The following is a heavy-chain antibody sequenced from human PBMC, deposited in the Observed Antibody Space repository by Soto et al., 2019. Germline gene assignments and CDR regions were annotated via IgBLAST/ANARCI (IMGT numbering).Heavy chain of an antibody. V-gene: IGHV2-26*01. Sequence: QVTLKESGPVLVKPTETLTLRCTVSGLSITDSEMGVSWIRQPPGQPLQWLAHIDSSGEKSDRTFLKIRLAISKDTSKSQIALTMTNLDPADTATYYCARRHLAVAVSPWFDPWGQGIPVTVSS. CDR1: GLSITDSEMG. D-gene: IGHD6-19*01. CDR2: IDSSGEK. CDR3: ARRHLAVAVSPWFDP. J-gene: IGHJ5*02.